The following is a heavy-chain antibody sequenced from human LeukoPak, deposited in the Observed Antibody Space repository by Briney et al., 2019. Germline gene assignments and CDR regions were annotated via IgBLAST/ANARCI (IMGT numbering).Heavy chain of an antibody. CDR2: ISGSGGST. CDR3: TRNSGWYALS. V-gene: IGHV3-23*01. D-gene: IGHD6-19*01. CDR1: GFTFSSYA. J-gene: IGHJ1*01. Sequence: GGSLRLSGAASGFTFSSYAMSWVRQAPGKGLKGGSAISGSGGSTYYEDSVKGRITISRDNSKNTMYLNLNSLRGEDTAVYYCTRNSGWYALSWGQGTLVTVSS.